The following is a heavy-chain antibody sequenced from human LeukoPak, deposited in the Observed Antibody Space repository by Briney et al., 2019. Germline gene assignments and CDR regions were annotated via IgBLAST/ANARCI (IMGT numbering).Heavy chain of an antibody. CDR2: ISSSSSTI. J-gene: IGHJ4*02. CDR1: GFTFSSYA. CDR3: ARDEYYYDSSGDSDY. Sequence: GGSLRLSCAASGFTFSSYAMSWVRQAPGKGLEWVSYISSSSSTIYYADSVKGRFTISRDNAKNSLYLQMNSLRAEDTAVYYCARDEYYYDSSGDSDYWGQGTLVTVSS. V-gene: IGHV3-48*04. D-gene: IGHD3-22*01.